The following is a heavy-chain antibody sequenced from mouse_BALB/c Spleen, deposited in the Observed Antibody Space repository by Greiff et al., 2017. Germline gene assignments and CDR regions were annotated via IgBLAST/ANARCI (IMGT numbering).Heavy chain of an antibody. V-gene: IGHV14-3*02. CDR1: GFNIKDTY. CDR2: IDPANGNT. J-gene: IGHJ2*01. CDR3: ARSGENYDYDGDFDY. Sequence: VQLKESGAELVKPGASVKLSCTASGFNIKDTYMHWVKQRPEQGLEWIGRIDPANGNTKYDPKFQGKATITADTSSNTAYLQLSSLTSEDTAVYYCARSGENYDYDGDFDYWGQGTTLTVSS. D-gene: IGHD2-4*01.